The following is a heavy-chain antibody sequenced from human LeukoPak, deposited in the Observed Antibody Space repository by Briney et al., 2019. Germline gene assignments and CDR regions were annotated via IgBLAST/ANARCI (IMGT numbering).Heavy chain of an antibody. V-gene: IGHV1-8*01. CDR2: MNPNSGNT. J-gene: IGHJ3*02. Sequence: ASVKVSCKASGYTFTSYDINWVRQATGQGLEWMGWMNPNSGNTGYAQKFQARVTMTRNTSISPAYMELSSLRSEDTAVYYCARGGEQQLDDAFYIWGQGTMVTVSS. CDR1: GYTFTSYD. CDR3: ARGGEQQLDDAFYI. D-gene: IGHD6-13*01.